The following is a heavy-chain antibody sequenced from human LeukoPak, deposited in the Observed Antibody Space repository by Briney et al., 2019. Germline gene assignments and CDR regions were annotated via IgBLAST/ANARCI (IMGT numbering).Heavy chain of an antibody. V-gene: IGHV4-59*12. CDR3: ARVPDYYGSGSYVDY. Sequence: SETLSLTCTVSGGSISSYSWSWIRQPPGKGLEWIGYIYHSGSTYYNPSLKSRVTISVDRSKSQFSLKLSSVTAADTAVYYCARVPDYYGSGSYVDYWGQGTLVTVSS. J-gene: IGHJ4*02. CDR2: IYHSGST. CDR1: GGSISSYS. D-gene: IGHD3-10*01.